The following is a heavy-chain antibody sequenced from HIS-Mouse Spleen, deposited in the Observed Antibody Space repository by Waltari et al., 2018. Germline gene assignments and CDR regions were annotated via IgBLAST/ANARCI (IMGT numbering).Heavy chain of an antibody. J-gene: IGHJ5*02. CDR1: GGSISSSSYY. D-gene: IGHD3-3*01. CDR3: ARSPYYDFWSGYSDNWFDP. CDR2: IYYSGST. V-gene: IGHV4-39*07. Sequence: QLQLQESGPGLVKPSETLSLTCTVSGGSISSSSYYWGWIRQPPGKGLEWIGRIYYSGSTYYNPSLKSRVTISVDTSKNQFSLKLSSVTAADTAVYYCARSPYYDFWSGYSDNWFDPWGQGTLVTVYS.